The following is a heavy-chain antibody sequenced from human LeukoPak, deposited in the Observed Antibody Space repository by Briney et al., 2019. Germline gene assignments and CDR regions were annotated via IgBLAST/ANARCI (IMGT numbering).Heavy chain of an antibody. CDR1: GFTFNTYA. Sequence: PGGFLRLSCAASGFTFNTYAMNWVRQVPGKGLEWVSGISATGTITYHADSVKGRFTISRDNSKNTLYLQMNSLRAEDTAVYYCAKETTVVSLDLDYWGQGTLVTVSS. CDR3: AKETTVVSLDLDY. V-gene: IGHV3-23*01. D-gene: IGHD4-23*01. J-gene: IGHJ4*02. CDR2: ISATGTIT.